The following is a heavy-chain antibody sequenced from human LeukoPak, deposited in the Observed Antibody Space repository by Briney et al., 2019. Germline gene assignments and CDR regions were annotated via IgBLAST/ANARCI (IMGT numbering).Heavy chain of an antibody. J-gene: IGHJ4*02. CDR3: AKDPYYDSSGLFDY. D-gene: IGHD3-22*01. Sequence: GGSLRLSCAASGFTFSSYWMSWVRQAPGKGLVWVSRIKSDGSSTSYADSVKGRFTISRDNAKNTLYLQMNSLRAEDTALYYCAKDPYYDSSGLFDYWGQGTLVTVSS. CDR2: IKSDGSST. V-gene: IGHV3-74*01. CDR1: GFTFSSYW.